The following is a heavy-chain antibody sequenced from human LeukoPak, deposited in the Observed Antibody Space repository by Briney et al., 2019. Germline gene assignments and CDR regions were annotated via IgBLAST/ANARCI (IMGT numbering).Heavy chain of an antibody. Sequence: PGGSLRLSCAASGFIFSHHGMHGVRQAPGKGLEWVAVIWSDATNRFYADSVKGRFTISRDNSQNTVYLQMSSLRVKDTAIYYCARDAQRGFDYSNSLKNWGHGTLVTVSS. CDR2: IWSDATNR. CDR3: ARDAQRGFDYSNSLKN. D-gene: IGHD4-11*01. CDR1: GFIFSHHG. V-gene: IGHV3-33*01. J-gene: IGHJ4*01.